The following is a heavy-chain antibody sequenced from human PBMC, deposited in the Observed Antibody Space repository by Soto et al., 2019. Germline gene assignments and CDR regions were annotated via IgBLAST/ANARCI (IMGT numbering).Heavy chain of an antibody. CDR3: AKRSHCSSTSCYRDYYFDF. D-gene: IGHD2-2*02. CDR1: GFTFSSYA. V-gene: IGHV3-23*01. J-gene: IGHJ4*02. CDR2: ISDSGGST. Sequence: GGSLRLSCAASGFTFSSYAMTWVRQAPGKGLEWVSGISDSGGSTYYADSVKGRFTISRDNSKNTLYLQMISLRAEDTAVYYCAKRSHCSSTSCYRDYYFDFWGQGTLVTVSS.